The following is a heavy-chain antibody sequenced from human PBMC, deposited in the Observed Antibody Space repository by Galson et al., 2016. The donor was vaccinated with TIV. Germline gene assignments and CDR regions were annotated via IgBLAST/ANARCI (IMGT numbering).Heavy chain of an antibody. D-gene: IGHD3/OR15-3a*01. J-gene: IGHJ4*02. CDR2: INTNGQTT. CDR1: DFTFNSYV. CDR3: AREGLARKTWLDY. V-gene: IGHV3-64*01. Sequence: SLRLSCAAPDFTFNSYVMHWVRQAPGKGLEYVSGINTNGQTTYYSNSVRGRFTISRDNSENTIYLQMGSLSAEDMGVYYCAREGLARKTWLDYWGQGALVTVSS.